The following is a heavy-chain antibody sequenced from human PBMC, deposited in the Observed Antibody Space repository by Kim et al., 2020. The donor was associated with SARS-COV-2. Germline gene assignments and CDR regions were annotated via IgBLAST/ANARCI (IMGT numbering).Heavy chain of an antibody. CDR3: AKDRIVGAIMGAYGY. D-gene: IGHD1-26*01. CDR2: ISGSGDTT. CDR1: GFIFSSYA. V-gene: IGHV3-23*01. J-gene: IGHJ4*02. Sequence: GVSLRLSCAASGFIFSSYAMSWVRQAPGKGLEWLSGISGSGDTTYYADSVKGRFTISRDNSKKTLYLQMNSLGAEDTAVYYCAKDRIVGAIMGAYGYWGQGTLVSVSS.